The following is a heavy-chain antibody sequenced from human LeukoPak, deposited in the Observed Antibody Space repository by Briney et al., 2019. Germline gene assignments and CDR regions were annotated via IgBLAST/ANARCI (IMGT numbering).Heavy chain of an antibody. CDR1: GNSISSGDYY. Sequence: SETLSLTCTVSGNSISSGDYYWSWIRQPAGKGLEWIGRIYTSGSTTYNPSLKSRVTISVDTSKNQFSLKLSSVTAADTAVYYCARGYYGDDHFDYWGQGTLVTVSS. V-gene: IGHV4-61*02. J-gene: IGHJ4*02. CDR2: IYTSGST. CDR3: ARGYYGDDHFDY. D-gene: IGHD4-17*01.